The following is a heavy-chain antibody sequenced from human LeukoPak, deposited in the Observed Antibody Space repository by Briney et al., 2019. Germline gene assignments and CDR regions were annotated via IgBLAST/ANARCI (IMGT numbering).Heavy chain of an antibody. J-gene: IGHJ2*01. D-gene: IGHD5-18*01. CDR1: GGSISSYY. Sequence: PSETLSLTCTVSGGSISSYYWSWIRQPAGKGLEWIGRIYSSGSTNYNPSLKSRVTMSVDTSKNQFSLKLSSVTAADTAMYYCARDLASMGYSYGNWYFDLWGRGTLVTVSS. V-gene: IGHV4-4*07. CDR3: ARDLASMGYSYGNWYFDL. CDR2: IYSSGST.